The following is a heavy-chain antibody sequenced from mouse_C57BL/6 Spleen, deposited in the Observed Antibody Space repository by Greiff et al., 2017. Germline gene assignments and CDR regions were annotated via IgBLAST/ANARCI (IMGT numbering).Heavy chain of an antibody. CDR3: ARTDYGSSPYAMDY. Sequence: VQLQQSGAELVKPGASVKISCKASGYAFSSYWMNWVKQRPGKGLEWIGQIYPGDGDTNYNGKFKGKATLTADKSSSTAYMQLSSLTSEDSAVYFCARTDYGSSPYAMDYWGQGTSVTVSS. J-gene: IGHJ4*01. D-gene: IGHD1-1*01. CDR2: IYPGDGDT. V-gene: IGHV1-80*01. CDR1: GYAFSSYW.